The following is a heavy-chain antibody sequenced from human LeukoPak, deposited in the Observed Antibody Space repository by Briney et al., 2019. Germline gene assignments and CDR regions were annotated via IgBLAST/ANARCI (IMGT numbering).Heavy chain of an antibody. CDR3: ARDRPNYHESNGHYYNRDGDH. Sequence: GGSLRLSCAASGFTFNIYAMSWVRRAPGKGLQWVASMCGSAGCTYYEDSVRCRFTISRDNSKNRLYMQINRLRAEDTAIYYCARDRPNYHESNGHYYNRDGDHWGQGTLVTVSS. V-gene: IGHV3-23*01. J-gene: IGHJ5*02. CDR1: GFTFNIYA. CDR2: MCGSAGCT. D-gene: IGHD3-10*01.